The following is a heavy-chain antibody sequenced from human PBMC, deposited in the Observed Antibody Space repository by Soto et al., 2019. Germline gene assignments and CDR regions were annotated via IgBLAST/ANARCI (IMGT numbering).Heavy chain of an antibody. CDR1: TVSSNY. CDR3: VKGEYYYDGSAYYPFDY. CDR2: IYSGGST. V-gene: IGHV3-66*01. J-gene: IGHJ4*02. D-gene: IGHD3-22*01. Sequence: TVSSNYMSWVRQAPGKGLEWVSVIYSGGSTHYADTVKGRFTISRDNSKNTAYLQMSSLRPEDTAVYYCVKGEYYYDGSAYYPFDYWGQGRMVTVSS.